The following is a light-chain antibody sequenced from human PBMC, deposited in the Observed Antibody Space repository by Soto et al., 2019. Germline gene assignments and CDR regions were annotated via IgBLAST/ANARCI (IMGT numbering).Light chain of an antibody. J-gene: IGKJ1*01. Sequence: DIQMTQSPSSLSASVGDTITITCRASQSVSQYLSWYQQRPGKAPTLLIYAAYNLHSGVPSRFSGSGAGTGFTLTITSLQPEDFATYYCQQSYTAPGTFGQGTKWEV. CDR1: QSVSQY. V-gene: IGKV1-39*01. CDR2: AAY. CDR3: QQSYTAPGT.